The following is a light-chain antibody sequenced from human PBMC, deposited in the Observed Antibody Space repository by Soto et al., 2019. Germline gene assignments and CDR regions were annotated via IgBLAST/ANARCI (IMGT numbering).Light chain of an antibody. Sequence: EIVLTQSPGTLSLSPGEIATLSCRASQGVSSSYLAWYQQKPGKAPRLLIDVASSRATGIPDRFSGSGSGTDFNLTITRLEPEDFAVYYCQQYGSSPRTFGQGTKVEIK. J-gene: IGKJ1*01. CDR3: QQYGSSPRT. CDR1: QGVSSSY. V-gene: IGKV3-20*01. CDR2: VAS.